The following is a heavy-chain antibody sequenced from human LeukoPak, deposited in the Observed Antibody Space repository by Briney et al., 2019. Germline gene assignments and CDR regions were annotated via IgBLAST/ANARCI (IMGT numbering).Heavy chain of an antibody. V-gene: IGHV3-30-3*01. J-gene: IGHJ6*02. CDR2: ISYDGSNK. CDR1: GFTFSSYA. D-gene: IGHD6-19*01. CDR3: ARDSSSGWPEYYYYYGMDV. Sequence: SGRSLRLSCAASGFTFSSYAMHWVRQAPGKGLEWVAVISYDGSNKYYADSVKGRFTISRDNSKNTLYLQMNSLRAEDTAVYYCARDSSSGWPEYYYYYGMDVWGQGTTATVSS.